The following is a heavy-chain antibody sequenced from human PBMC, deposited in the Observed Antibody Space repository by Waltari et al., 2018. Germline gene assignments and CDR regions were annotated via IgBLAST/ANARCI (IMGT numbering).Heavy chain of an antibody. CDR2: VYHNGKT. CDR3: ARATCGHGGCSMYYFYYYMDV. J-gene: IGHJ6*03. CDR1: GDSISSGFY. D-gene: IGHD2-15*01. V-gene: IGHV4-38-2*01. Sequence: QVQLQESGPGLVQSSETLSLTCDVSGDSISSGFYWVWIRRPPGKGPEWIGSVYHNGKTFYNPSLESRVTMSVDTSKRHFSLSLSSVTAADTAVYYCARATCGHGGCSMYYFYYYMDVWGKGTTVTVSS.